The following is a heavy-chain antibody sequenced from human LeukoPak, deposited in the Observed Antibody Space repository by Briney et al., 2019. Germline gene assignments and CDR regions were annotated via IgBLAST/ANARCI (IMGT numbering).Heavy chain of an antibody. CDR2: IHSAGTT. Sequence: QPGGSLRLSCAASGFTVSSNYMSWVRQAPGKGLEWVSLIHSAGTTYYADSVKGRFTISRDNSKNTLYLQMHSLRPEDTAVYYCARDRGGDAFDIWGQGTMVTVSP. J-gene: IGHJ3*02. D-gene: IGHD3-16*01. CDR1: GFTVSSNY. CDR3: ARDRGGDAFDI. V-gene: IGHV3-53*01.